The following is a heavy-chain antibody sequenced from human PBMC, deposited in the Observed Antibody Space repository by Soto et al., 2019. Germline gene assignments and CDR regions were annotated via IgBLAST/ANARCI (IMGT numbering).Heavy chain of an antibody. CDR3: ARDLVGRGAYSSSWYRYYGMDV. Sequence: ASVKVSCKASGYTFTSYGISWVRQAPGQGLEWMGWISAYNGNTNYAQKLQGRVTMTTDTSTSTAYMELRSLRSDDTAVYYCARDLVGRGAYSSSWYRYYGMDVWGQGTTVTVSS. D-gene: IGHD6-13*01. CDR2: ISAYNGNT. J-gene: IGHJ6*02. V-gene: IGHV1-18*01. CDR1: GYTFTSYG.